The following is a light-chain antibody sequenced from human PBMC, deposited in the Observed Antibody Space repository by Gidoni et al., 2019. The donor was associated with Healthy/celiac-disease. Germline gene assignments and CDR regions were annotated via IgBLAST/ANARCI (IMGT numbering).Light chain of an antibody. CDR2: DAS. CDR3: QQRSNWPGLT. Sequence: IVLTQSPATLSLSPGERATLSCRASQSVSSYLAWYQQKPGQAPRLLIYDASNRATGIPARFSGSGSGTDFTLTISSLEPEDFAVYYCQQRSNWPGLTFXGXTKVEIK. V-gene: IGKV3-11*01. J-gene: IGKJ4*01. CDR1: QSVSSY.